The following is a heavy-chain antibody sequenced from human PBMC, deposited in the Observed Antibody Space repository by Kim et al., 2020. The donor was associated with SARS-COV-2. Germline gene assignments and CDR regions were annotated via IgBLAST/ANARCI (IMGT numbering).Heavy chain of an antibody. Sequence: GGSLRLSCAASGFTFSSYSMNWVRQAPGKGLEWVSSISSSSSYIYYADSVKGRFTISRDNAKNSLYLQMNSLRAEDTAVYCCARRGSLYGMDVWGQGTTVTVSS. CDR2: ISSSSSYI. V-gene: IGHV3-21*01. D-gene: IGHD3-16*01. CDR1: GFTFSSYS. J-gene: IGHJ6*02. CDR3: ARRGSLYGMDV.